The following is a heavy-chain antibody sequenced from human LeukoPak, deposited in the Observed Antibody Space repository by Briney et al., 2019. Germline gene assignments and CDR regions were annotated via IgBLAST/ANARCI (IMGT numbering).Heavy chain of an antibody. CDR3: AREVGYCSGGSCYSHDY. Sequence: TSETLSLTCTVSGGSISSSSYYWGWIRQPPGKGLEWIGSIYYSGSTYYNPSLKSRVTISVDTSKNQFSLKLSSVTAADTAVYYCAREVGYCSGGSCYSHDYWGQGTLVTVSS. V-gene: IGHV4-39*07. CDR1: GGSISSSSYY. J-gene: IGHJ4*02. D-gene: IGHD2-15*01. CDR2: IYYSGST.